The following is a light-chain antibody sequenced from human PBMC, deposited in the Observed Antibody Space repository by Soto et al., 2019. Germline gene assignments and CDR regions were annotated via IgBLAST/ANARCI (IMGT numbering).Light chain of an antibody. CDR2: GAS. J-gene: IGKJ1*01. Sequence: EIVLTQSPGSLSLSPGQRATLSCRASQSVDTTLFAWYQKTPGQAPRLLIQGASKRATGIPDRFSGSGAGTDFTLIISSLEPEDFAVYYCQQYMSSVTFGQGTKVEIK. CDR1: QSVDTTL. CDR3: QQYMSSVT. V-gene: IGKV3-20*01.